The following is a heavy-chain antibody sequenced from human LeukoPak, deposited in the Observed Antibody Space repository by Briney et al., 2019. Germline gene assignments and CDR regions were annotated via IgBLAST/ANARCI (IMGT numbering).Heavy chain of an antibody. Sequence: GGSLRLSCAASGFTFSSYWMSWVRQAPGKGLEWVANIKQDGSEKYYVDSVKGRFTISRDNAKNSLYLQMNSLRAEDTAVYYCARVSSYYDSSGFDYWGQGTLVTVSS. CDR3: ARVSSYYDSSGFDY. D-gene: IGHD3-22*01. V-gene: IGHV3-7*01. CDR1: GFTFSSYW. CDR2: IKQDGSEK. J-gene: IGHJ4*02.